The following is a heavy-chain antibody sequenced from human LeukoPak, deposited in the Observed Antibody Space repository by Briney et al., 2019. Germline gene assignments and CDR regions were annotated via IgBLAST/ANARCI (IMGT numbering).Heavy chain of an antibody. D-gene: IGHD3-10*01. CDR3: ARDPTRNYGSGSYYLYYYGMDV. V-gene: IGHV4-4*07. Sequence: SETLSLTCTVSGGSISSYYWSWVRQPAGKGLEWIGRIYTSGSTNYNPFLKSRVTMSVDTSKNQFSLKLSSVTAADTAVYYCARDPTRNYGSGSYYLYYYGMDVWGQGTTVTVSS. CDR1: GGSISSYY. CDR2: IYTSGST. J-gene: IGHJ6*02.